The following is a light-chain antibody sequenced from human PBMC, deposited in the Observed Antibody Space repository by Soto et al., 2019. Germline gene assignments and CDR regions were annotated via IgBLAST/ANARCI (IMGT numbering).Light chain of an antibody. CDR1: QSISTW. Sequence: DIHMTQSPSTLSASVGDRVTITCRASQSISTWLAWYQQRPGKAPNLLIYDASSLKSGIPSRFSASGSGTEFTLTISSLQPDDFATYSCQQYNSYSWTFGQGTKVDIK. J-gene: IGKJ1*01. CDR2: DAS. V-gene: IGKV1-5*01. CDR3: QQYNSYSWT.